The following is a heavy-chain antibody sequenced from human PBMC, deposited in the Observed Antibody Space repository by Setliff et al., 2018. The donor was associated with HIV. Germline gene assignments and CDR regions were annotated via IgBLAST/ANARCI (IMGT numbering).Heavy chain of an antibody. D-gene: IGHD3-22*01. CDR3: VRGGLAYYDSSGNDAFDI. Sequence: ASVKVSCKASRSTFNSHTINWVRQAPGQGLDWMGRIIPILGVANYAQRFQGKVTITADKSTSTAYMELTSLRFDDTAMYYCVRGGLAYYDSSGNDAFDIWGQGTMVTVSS. CDR2: IIPILGVA. CDR1: RSTFNSHT. V-gene: IGHV1-69*02. J-gene: IGHJ3*02.